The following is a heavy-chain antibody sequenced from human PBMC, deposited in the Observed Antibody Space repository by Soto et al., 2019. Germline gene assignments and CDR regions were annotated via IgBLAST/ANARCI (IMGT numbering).Heavy chain of an antibody. CDR2: LYYGRNA. CDR3: ARDTRDGYYFEY. CDR1: GDSISSYY. J-gene: IGHJ4*02. D-gene: IGHD1-26*01. V-gene: IGHV4-59*12. Sequence: SETLSLTCAVSGDSISSYYCMWIRQPPGKGLESIGYLYYGRNANYNPSLKSRVTLSVDKSKNLFSLDLSSVTAADTAVYYCARDTRDGYYFEYWGQGILVTVSS.